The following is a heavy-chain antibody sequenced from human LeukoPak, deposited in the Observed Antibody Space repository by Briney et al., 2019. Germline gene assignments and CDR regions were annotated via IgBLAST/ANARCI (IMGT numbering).Heavy chain of an antibody. CDR3: ARDRTGIAAANWFDP. V-gene: IGHV1-46*01. CDR2: INPSGGST. D-gene: IGHD6-13*01. J-gene: IGHJ5*02. CDR1: GYTFTSYY. Sequence: ASVKVSCKASGYTFTSYYMHWLRQAPGQGLEWMGIINPSGGSTSYAQKFQGRVTMTRDTSTSTVYMELSSLRSEDAAVYYCARDRTGIAAANWFDPWGQGTLVTVSS.